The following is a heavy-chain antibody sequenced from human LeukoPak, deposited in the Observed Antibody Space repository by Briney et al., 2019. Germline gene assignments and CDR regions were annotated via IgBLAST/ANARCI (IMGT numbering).Heavy chain of an antibody. CDR3: ARKSYNWKFDY. CDR1: GGSFSGYY. D-gene: IGHD1-1*01. J-gene: IGHJ4*02. Sequence: SETLSLTCAVYGGSFSGYYWSWIRQPPGKGLEWIGEINHSGSTNYSPSLKSRVTISVDTSKNQFSLKLSSVTAADTAVYYCARKSYNWKFDYWGQGTLVTVSS. CDR2: INHSGST. V-gene: IGHV4-34*01.